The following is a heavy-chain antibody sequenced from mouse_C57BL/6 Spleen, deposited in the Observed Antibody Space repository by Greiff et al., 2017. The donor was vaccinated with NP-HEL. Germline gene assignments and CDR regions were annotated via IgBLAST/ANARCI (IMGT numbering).Heavy chain of an antibody. J-gene: IGHJ3*01. D-gene: IGHD2-3*01. V-gene: IGHV5-4*03. Sequence: DVMLVESGGGLVKPGGSLKLSCAASGFTFSSYAMSWVRQTPEKRLEWVATISDGGSYTYYPDNVKGRFTISRDNAKNNLYLQMSHLKSEDTAMYYCARGGYDGYPFAYWGQGTLVTVSA. CDR3: ARGGYDGYPFAY. CDR1: GFTFSSYA. CDR2: ISDGGSYT.